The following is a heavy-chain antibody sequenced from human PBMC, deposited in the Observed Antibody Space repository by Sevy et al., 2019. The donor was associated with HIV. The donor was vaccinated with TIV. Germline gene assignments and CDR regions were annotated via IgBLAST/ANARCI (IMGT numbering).Heavy chain of an antibody. J-gene: IGHJ5*02. CDR2: IKQDGSEK. CDR1: GFTFSNYW. V-gene: IGHV3-7*01. D-gene: IGHD6-13*01. Sequence: GGSLRLSCAASGFTFSNYWMSWVRQAPGKGLEWVASIKQDGSEKHYVDSVKGRFTISRDNVKNSLFVQMNSLRAEDTAMYFCARSVRAAGTFDPWGQGTLVTVSS. CDR3: ARSVRAAGTFDP.